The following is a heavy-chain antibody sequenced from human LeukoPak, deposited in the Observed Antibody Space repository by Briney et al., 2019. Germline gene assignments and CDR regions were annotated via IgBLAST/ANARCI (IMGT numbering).Heavy chain of an antibody. D-gene: IGHD4/OR15-4a*01. CDR2: INSDGSST. V-gene: IGHV3-74*01. CDR1: GFTFSSHW. CDR3: ARGLYGAHVD. Sequence: GGPLRLSCAASGFTFSSHWMYWVRQGPGKGLVWVSRINSDGSSTSYADSVKGRFTISRDNAKNTLYLQMNSLRVEDTAIYYCARGLYGAHVDWGQGTLVTVSA. J-gene: IGHJ4*02.